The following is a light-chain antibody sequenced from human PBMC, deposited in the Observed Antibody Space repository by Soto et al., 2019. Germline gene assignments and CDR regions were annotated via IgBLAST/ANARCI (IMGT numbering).Light chain of an antibody. V-gene: IGKV3-11*01. J-gene: IGKJ5*01. CDR1: QTVSSS. CDR2: GAS. Sequence: EIGLTQSPGTLSSSQWERATLSCRASQTVSSSLAWYQQKPGQAPRLLLSGASSRAADIADRFSGSGSGTDFALTINRLEPEDFAVSYCQQRSNWPPITFGQGTRLEIK. CDR3: QQRSNWPPIT.